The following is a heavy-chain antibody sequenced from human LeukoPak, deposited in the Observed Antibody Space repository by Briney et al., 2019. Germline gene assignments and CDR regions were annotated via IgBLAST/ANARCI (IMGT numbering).Heavy chain of an antibody. J-gene: IGHJ4*02. Sequence: KPSETLSLTCAVYGGSFSGYYWSWIRQPPGKGLEWIGEINHSGSTNYNPSLKGRVTISVDASKNQFSLKLSSVTAADTAVYYCARGYSSSPSAGYWGQGTLVTVSS. CDR1: GGSFSGYY. CDR2: INHSGST. CDR3: ARGYSSSPSAGY. D-gene: IGHD6-6*01. V-gene: IGHV4-34*01.